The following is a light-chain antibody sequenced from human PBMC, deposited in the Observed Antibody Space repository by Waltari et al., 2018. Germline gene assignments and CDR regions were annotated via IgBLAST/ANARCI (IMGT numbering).Light chain of an antibody. CDR2: GAS. Sequence: EMVLTQSPGTLSLSPGERATLSCRASQTVRTTYLAWYQQKPGQAPTLLIYGASNRATGIPDRFSGTGSGTDFSLTISSLEPEDFAVYYCQQYDISPLTFGGGTKVEIK. CDR3: QQYDISPLT. CDR1: QTVRTTY. V-gene: IGKV3-20*01. J-gene: IGKJ4*01.